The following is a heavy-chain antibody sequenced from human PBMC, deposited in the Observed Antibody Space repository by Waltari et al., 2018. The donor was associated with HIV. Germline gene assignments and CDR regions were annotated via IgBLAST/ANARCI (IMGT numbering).Heavy chain of an antibody. CDR2: ISWISGSI. CDR1: GFTFDDYA. J-gene: IGHJ4*02. Sequence: EVQLVESGGGLVQPGRSLRLSCAASGFTFDDYAMHWVRPAPGKGLEWVSVISWISGSIGYADALKGRFTISRDNAKNSLLLKMNSLRAEDTALYYCAKETTRHHGYNYYWGQGTLVSVSS. D-gene: IGHD5-12*01. CDR3: AKETTRHHGYNYY. V-gene: IGHV3-9*01.